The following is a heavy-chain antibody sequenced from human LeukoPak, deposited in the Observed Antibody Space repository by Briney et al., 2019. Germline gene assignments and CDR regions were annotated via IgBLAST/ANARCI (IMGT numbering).Heavy chain of an antibody. CDR1: GFTFSSYG. D-gene: IGHD3-22*01. CDR2: TSSDGSTT. CDR3: AKGVYYDTRGYFNH. J-gene: IGHJ4*02. Sequence: GGSLRLSCAASGFTFSSYGMHWVRQAPGKGLQWVAVTSSDGSTTFYEDSVRGRFTISRDNSKNTLYLQMNGLRAEDTAVYYCAKGVYYDTRGYFNHWGQGTLVTVSS. V-gene: IGHV3-30*18.